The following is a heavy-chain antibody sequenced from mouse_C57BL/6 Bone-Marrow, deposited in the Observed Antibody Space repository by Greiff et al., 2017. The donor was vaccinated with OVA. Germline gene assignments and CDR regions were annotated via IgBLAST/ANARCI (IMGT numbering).Heavy chain of an antibody. J-gene: IGHJ3*01. V-gene: IGHV1-72*01. CDR2: LDPNSGGT. CDR1: FFPFPPYF. Sequence: QLQPPFPALVPPFPSFPLSCPSSFFPFPPYFLHLFHHTPFPFLSWIGRLDPNSGGTKYNEKFKSKATLTVDKPSSTAYMQLSSLTSEDSAVYYCATVPWFAYWGQGTLVTVSA. CDR3: ATVPWFAY.